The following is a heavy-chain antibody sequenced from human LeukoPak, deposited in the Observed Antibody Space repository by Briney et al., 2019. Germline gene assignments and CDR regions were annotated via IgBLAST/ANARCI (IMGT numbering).Heavy chain of an antibody. V-gene: IGHV3-23*01. J-gene: IGHJ1*01. CDR3: AKDLGSGSYYPSEYFQH. D-gene: IGHD1-26*01. Sequence: GGSLRLSCAASGFTFSSYAMSWVRQAPGKGLEWVSAISGSGGSTYYADSVKGRFTISRDNSKNMLYLQMNSLRAEDTAVYYCAKDLGSGSYYPSEYFQHWGQGTLVTVSS. CDR2: ISGSGGST. CDR1: GFTFSSYA.